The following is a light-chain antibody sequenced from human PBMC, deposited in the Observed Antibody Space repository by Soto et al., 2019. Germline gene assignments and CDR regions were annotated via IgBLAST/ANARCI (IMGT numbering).Light chain of an antibody. CDR1: QSVTFY. Sequence: EIVLTQSPATLSLSPGQRATLSCRASQSVTFYLAWYQQKPGQAPRLLIYDTSNRATGIPARFSGSGSGTEFTLTISSHEPGDFAVYYCQQRGTWPPTFGQGTKLEIK. J-gene: IGKJ2*01. CDR3: QQRGTWPPT. V-gene: IGKV3-11*01. CDR2: DTS.